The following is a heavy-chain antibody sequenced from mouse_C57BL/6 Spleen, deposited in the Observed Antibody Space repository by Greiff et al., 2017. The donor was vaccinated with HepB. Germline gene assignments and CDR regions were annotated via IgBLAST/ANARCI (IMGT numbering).Heavy chain of an antibody. CDR3: ARERRDGNYVYYAMDY. V-gene: IGHV1-52*01. J-gene: IGHJ4*01. D-gene: IGHD2-1*01. CDR2: IDPSDSET. Sequence: QVQLKQPGAELVRPGSSVKLSCKASGYTFTSYWMHWVKQRPIQGLEWIGNIDPSDSETHYNQKFKDKATLTVDKSSSTAYMQLSSLTSEDSAVYYCARERRDGNYVYYAMDYWGQGTSVTVSS. CDR1: GYTFTSYW.